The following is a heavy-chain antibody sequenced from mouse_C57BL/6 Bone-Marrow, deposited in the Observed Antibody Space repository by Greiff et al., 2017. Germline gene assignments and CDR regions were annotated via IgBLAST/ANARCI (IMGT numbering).Heavy chain of an antibody. CDR3: ARRHSSGSYYFDY. D-gene: IGHD3-2*02. J-gene: IGHJ2*01. CDR1: GFTFSDYG. V-gene: IGHV5-15*01. CDR2: ISNLAYSI. Sequence: EVQGVESGGGLVQPGGSLKLSCAASGFTFSDYGMAWVRQAPRKGPEWVAFISNLAYSIYYADTVTGRFTISRENAKNTLYLEMSSLRSEDTAMYYCARRHSSGSYYFDYWGQGTTLTVSS.